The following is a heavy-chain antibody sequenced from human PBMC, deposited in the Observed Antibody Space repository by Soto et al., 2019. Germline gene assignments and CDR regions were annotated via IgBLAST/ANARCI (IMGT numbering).Heavy chain of an antibody. CDR1: GFTFSSYG. CDR3: ARGSYNVVVPAAIDYYYGMDV. Sequence: QVQLVESGGGVVQPGRSLRLSCAASGFTFSSYGMHWVRQAPGKGLEWVAVIWKKGSNKYYADSVKGRFTISRDNSKNTLYLQMNSMRAEDTAVYYCARGSYNVVVPAAIDYYYGMDVWGQGTTVTVSS. CDR2: IWKKGSNK. V-gene: IGHV3-33*01. J-gene: IGHJ6*02. D-gene: IGHD2-2*01.